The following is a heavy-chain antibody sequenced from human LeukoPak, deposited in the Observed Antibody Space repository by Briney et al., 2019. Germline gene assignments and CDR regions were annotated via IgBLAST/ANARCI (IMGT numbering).Heavy chain of an antibody. J-gene: IGHJ3*02. CDR2: IYYTGST. Sequence: PSETLSLTCTVSGGSIISTDDYWGWIRQPPWKGPEWIGSIYYTGSTYHNPSLKSRVTISEDPSKNQFSLKLRSVTAADTAVYYCAREDGTAMDNAFDIWSQGTMVTVSS. CDR1: GGSIISTDDY. V-gene: IGHV4-39*07. D-gene: IGHD5-18*01. CDR3: AREDGTAMDNAFDI.